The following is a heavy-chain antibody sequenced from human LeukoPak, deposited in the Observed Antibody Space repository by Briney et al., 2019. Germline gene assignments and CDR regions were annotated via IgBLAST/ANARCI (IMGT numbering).Heavy chain of an antibody. D-gene: IGHD6-19*01. J-gene: IGHJ6*03. CDR1: GGTFSGYY. CDR2: NNHIGST. V-gene: IGHV4-34*01. CDR3: VRGGRQWLEPPSDYYYYMDV. Sequence: SETLSLTCAVYGGTFSGYYWSWVRQPPGKGLEWIGENNHIGSTNYSPSLKSRVTISVDTSKSQLSLNLSSVTAADTAVYYCVRGGRQWLEPPSDYYYYMDVWGKGTTVTVSS.